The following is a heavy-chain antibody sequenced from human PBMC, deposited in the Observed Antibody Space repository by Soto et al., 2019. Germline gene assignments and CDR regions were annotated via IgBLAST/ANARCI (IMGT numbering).Heavy chain of an antibody. CDR2: IYNSGTT. J-gene: IGHJ4*02. V-gene: IGHV4-30-4*01. CDR1: CASIASGGYY. CDR3: GRGGDYQVDD. Sequence: PSETLSLTCAVSCASIASGGYYWSWLRQPPGKGLEWLGYIYNSGTTYYNPSLKRRVSISTDTSKNHFSLRLSSVTAADAAVYYCGRGGDYQVDDWGQGTQVTVSS. D-gene: IGHD4-17*01.